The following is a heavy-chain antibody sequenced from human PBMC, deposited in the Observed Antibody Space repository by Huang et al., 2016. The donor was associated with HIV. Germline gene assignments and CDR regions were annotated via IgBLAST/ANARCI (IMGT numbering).Heavy chain of an antibody. J-gene: IGHJ4*02. CDR2: INHSGNT. D-gene: IGHD3-22*01. CDR3: ARRYNSRRDY. CDR1: GGSFSGYY. Sequence: QVQLEQWGAGLLKASETLSHTCAVYGGSFSGYYWNWLRQAPGKGLGWVGEINHSGNTNYNPSLKSRVNKSVDTSKSQFSLYLTSLSAADTGTYFCARRYNSRRDYWGRGTLVTVHS. V-gene: IGHV4-34*02.